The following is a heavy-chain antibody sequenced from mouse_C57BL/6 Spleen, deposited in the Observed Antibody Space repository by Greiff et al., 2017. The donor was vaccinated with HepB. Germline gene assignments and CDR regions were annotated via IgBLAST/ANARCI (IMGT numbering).Heavy chain of an antibody. CDR2: INPNNGGT. Sequence: EVQLQQSGPELVKPGASVKISCKASGYTFTDYYMNWVKQSHGKSLEWIGDINPNNGGTSYNQKFKGKATLTVDKSSSTAYMEHRSLTSEDSAVYYCARPYYDYDGDYYAMDYWGQGTSVTVSS. V-gene: IGHV1-26*01. CDR3: ARPYYDYDGDYYAMDY. CDR1: GYTFTDYY. D-gene: IGHD2-4*01. J-gene: IGHJ4*01.